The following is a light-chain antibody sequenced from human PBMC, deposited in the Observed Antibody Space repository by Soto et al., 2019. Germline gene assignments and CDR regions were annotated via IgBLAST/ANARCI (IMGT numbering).Light chain of an antibody. CDR3: QTWGSGIHVV. CDR1: SGHSSYA. Sequence: QPVLTQSPSASASLGASVKLTCTLSSGHSSYAIAWHQQQPEKGPRYLMKLNSDGSHSKGDGIPDRFSGYSSGAERYLTIPSLQFEDEADYHCQTWGSGIHVVFGGGTKLTVL. V-gene: IGLV4-69*01. J-gene: IGLJ2*01. CDR2: LNSDGSH.